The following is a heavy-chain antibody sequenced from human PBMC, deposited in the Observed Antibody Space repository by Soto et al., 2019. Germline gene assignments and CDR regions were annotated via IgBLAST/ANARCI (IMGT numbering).Heavy chain of an antibody. J-gene: IGHJ4*02. CDR1: GGSFSGYY. CDR2: ITHSGST. D-gene: IGHD3-22*01. Sequence: KPSETLSLTCAVYGGSFSGYYWTWIRQPPGKGLEWIGEITHSGSTNYNPSLKSRVTISVDTSKNQFSLNLNSVTAADTAVYYCARSSARGWSYWGQGTLVTVSS. V-gene: IGHV4-34*01. CDR3: ARSSARGWSY.